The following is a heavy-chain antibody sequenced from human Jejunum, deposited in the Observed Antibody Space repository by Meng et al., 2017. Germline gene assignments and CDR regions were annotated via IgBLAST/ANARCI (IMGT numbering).Heavy chain of an antibody. CDR1: GYSFTSYW. CDR3: ARPSKVGVTTPFDY. V-gene: IGHV5-51*01. D-gene: IGHD1-26*01. J-gene: IGHJ4*02. CDR2: IYPGDSDT. Sequence: GESLKISCKGSGYSFTSYWIGWVRQMPGKGLEWMGFIYPGDSDTKYSQSFQGQVTISVDRSINTAYLQWSSLKASDTAMYYCARPSKVGVTTPFDYWGQGTLVTVSS.